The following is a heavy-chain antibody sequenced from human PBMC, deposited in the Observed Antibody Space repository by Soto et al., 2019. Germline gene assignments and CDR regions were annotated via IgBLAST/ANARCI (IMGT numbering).Heavy chain of an antibody. V-gene: IGHV1-8*01. J-gene: IGHJ5*02. Sequence: QVQLVQSGAEVKKPGASVKVSCKASGYTFTNYDIHWVRQATGQGLEWMGWMNPDSGNTGQSKQFQGRVTMTRDTAISTAYMGMSSLRSEDTAVYYCAGGRFRRTWFDPWGQGTLVTVSS. D-gene: IGHD3-16*01. CDR1: GYTFTNYD. CDR3: AGGRFRRTWFDP. CDR2: MNPDSGNT.